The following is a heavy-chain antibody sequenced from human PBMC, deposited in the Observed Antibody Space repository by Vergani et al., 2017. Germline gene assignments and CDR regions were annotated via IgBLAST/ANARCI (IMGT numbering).Heavy chain of an antibody. V-gene: IGHV4-59*01. Sequence: QVQLQESGPGLVKPSETLSLTCTVSGGSISSYYWRWIRQPPGKGLEWIGYMYHSGSTNYNPSLETRVTISGDTSKNQFSLKLNSVTAADTAVYYCGRVADFYGLGSRLLDLWGQGILVTVSS. CDR1: GGSISSYY. CDR2: MYHSGST. CDR3: GRVADFYGLGSRLLDL. D-gene: IGHD3-10*01. J-gene: IGHJ5*02.